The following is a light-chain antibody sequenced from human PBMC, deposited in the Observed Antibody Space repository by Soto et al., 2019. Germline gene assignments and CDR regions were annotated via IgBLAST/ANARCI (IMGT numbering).Light chain of an antibody. CDR3: QHYNNCPLT. CDR1: QTVSNN. J-gene: IGKJ4*01. Sequence: VVMTQSPATLSVSPGDKATLSCRASQTVSNNLAWYQQKPGQAPRLLIYFASTRATGIPARFSGSGSGTEFTLTISSLESEDFSVYYCQHYNNCPLTFGGWTKVETK. CDR2: FAS. V-gene: IGKV3-15*01.